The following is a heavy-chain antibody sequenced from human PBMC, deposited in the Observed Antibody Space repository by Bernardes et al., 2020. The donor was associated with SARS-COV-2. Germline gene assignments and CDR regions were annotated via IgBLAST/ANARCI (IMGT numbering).Heavy chain of an antibody. J-gene: IGHJ3*02. D-gene: IGHD2-8*01. CDR2: CRNKARSHTT. CDR1: GFTFSDHH. V-gene: IGHV3-72*01. Sequence: GGSLRLSCAASGFTFSDHHMDWMRQAAGKGLEWVARCRNKARSHTTEYAASVKGRFTISRDDSKNSLYLQLNSLKTEDTAVYYCVRDSTKYAFDMWGQGAMVTVSS. CDR3: VRDSTKYAFDM.